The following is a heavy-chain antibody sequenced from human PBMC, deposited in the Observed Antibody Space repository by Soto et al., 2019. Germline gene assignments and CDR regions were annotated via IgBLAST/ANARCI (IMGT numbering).Heavy chain of an antibody. V-gene: IGHV3-23*01. CDR1: GFTFSSYA. Sequence: PGGSLRLSCAASGFTFSSYAMSWVRQAPGKGLEWVSAISGSGGSTYYADSVKGRFTISRDNSKNTLYLQMNSLRAEDTAVYYCAKDRVWSGYYGHYYYYGMDVWGQGTTVTVSS. J-gene: IGHJ6*02. CDR3: AKDRVWSGYYGHYYYYGMDV. CDR2: ISGSGGST. D-gene: IGHD3-3*01.